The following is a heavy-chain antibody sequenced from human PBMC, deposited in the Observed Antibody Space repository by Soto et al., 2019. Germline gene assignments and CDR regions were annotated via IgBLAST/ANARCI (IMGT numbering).Heavy chain of an antibody. CDR1: GYTFTGYY. Sequence: ASVKVSCKASGYTFTGYYMHWVRQAPGQGLEWMGWINPNSGGTNYAQKFQGWVTMTRDTSISTAYMELSRLRSDDTAVYYCAREGGVYCSSTSCYAFDIWGQGTMVTVSS. CDR3: AREGGVYCSSTSCYAFDI. J-gene: IGHJ3*02. V-gene: IGHV1-2*04. D-gene: IGHD2-2*01. CDR2: INPNSGGT.